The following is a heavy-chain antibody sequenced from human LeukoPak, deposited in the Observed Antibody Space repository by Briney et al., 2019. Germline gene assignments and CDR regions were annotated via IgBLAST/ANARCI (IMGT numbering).Heavy chain of an antibody. CDR1: GYTFTSYY. D-gene: IGHD6-19*01. CDR3: ARGDSSGWYGYYYYYYMDV. CDR2: INPSGGST. V-gene: IGHV1-46*01. Sequence: ASVKVSCKASGYTFTSYYMHWVRQAPGQGLEWMGIINPSGGSTSYAQKFQGRVTMTRDMSTSTVYMELSRLRSDDTAVYYCARGDSSGWYGYYYYYYMDVWGKGTTVTVSS. J-gene: IGHJ6*03.